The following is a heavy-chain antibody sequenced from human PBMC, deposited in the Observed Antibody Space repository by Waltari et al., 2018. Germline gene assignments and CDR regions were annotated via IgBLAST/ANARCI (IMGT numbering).Heavy chain of an antibody. CDR1: GFSFTNYG. CDR2: IWYDGSKK. Sequence: QEKLVESGGGVVQSGRSLKLSCEASGFSFTNYGMHWVRQAPGKGLEWVVIIWYDGSKKYYADSVKGRFDISRDNSRNTLYLQMDSLRAEDTAVYFCARDQYGESFYYAMNVWGQGTAVTVSS. D-gene: IGHD1-26*01. V-gene: IGHV3-33*01. J-gene: IGHJ6*02. CDR3: ARDQYGESFYYAMNV.